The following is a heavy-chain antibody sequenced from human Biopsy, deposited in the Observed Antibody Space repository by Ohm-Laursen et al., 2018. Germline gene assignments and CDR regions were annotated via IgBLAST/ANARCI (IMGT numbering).Heavy chain of an antibody. V-gene: IGHV1-46*01. CDR2: VNPVAEAT. CDR3: ARESPLRLGVCGAIRCFKEVFGMDA. CDR1: GYNFGNYY. Sequence: SVKVSCKASGYNFGNYYINWVRKVPGQGLEWLGVVNPVAEATMYAQKFQDRITLTRDASTNTVYMDLTSLTSEDTAVYYCARESPLRLGVCGAIRCFKEVFGMDAWGQGTLVIVSS. J-gene: IGHJ5*02. D-gene: IGHD2-21*01.